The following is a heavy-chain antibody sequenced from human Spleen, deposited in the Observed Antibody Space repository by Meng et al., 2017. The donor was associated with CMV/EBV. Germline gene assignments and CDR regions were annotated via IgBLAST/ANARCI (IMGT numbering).Heavy chain of an antibody. CDR2: ISAYNGNT. V-gene: IGHV1-18*04. CDR1: GYTFTSYY. Sequence: ASVKVSCKASGYTFTSYYMHWVRQAPGQGLEWMGWISAYNGNTNYAQKLQGRVTMTTDTSTSTAYMELRSLRSDDTAVYYCARVDSHSSSAREGYYYYGMDVWGQGTTVTVSS. D-gene: IGHD6-6*01. CDR3: ARVDSHSSSAREGYYYYGMDV. J-gene: IGHJ6*02.